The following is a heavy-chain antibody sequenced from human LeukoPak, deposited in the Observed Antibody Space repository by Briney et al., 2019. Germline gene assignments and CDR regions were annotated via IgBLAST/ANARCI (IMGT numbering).Heavy chain of an antibody. J-gene: IGHJ4*02. CDR2: ISVSGGST. D-gene: IGHD3-10*01. Sequence: PGGYLPLSRAASGFTFSSYAMCGGRPAQGKGGEGVSAISVSGGSTYYADSVKRRFTISRDNSKNTLYLQMNSLRAEDTAVYYCAKDPRELLWFGELFDYWGQGTLVTVSS. V-gene: IGHV3-23*01. CDR3: AKDPRELLWFGELFDY. CDR1: GFTFSSYA.